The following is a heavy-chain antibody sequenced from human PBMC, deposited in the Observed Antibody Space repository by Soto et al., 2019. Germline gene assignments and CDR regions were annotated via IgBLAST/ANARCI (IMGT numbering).Heavy chain of an antibody. V-gene: IGHV4-31*03. J-gene: IGHJ6*03. CDR1: GGSISSGGYY. CDR3: ARFGDSGYYYYMDV. CDR2: IYYSGST. D-gene: IGHD3-16*01. Sequence: SETLSLTCTVSGGSISSGGYYWSWIRQHPGKGLEWIGYIYYSGSTYYNPSLKSRVTISVDTSKNQFSLKLSSVTAADTAVYYCARFGDSGYYYYMDVWGKGTTVTVSS.